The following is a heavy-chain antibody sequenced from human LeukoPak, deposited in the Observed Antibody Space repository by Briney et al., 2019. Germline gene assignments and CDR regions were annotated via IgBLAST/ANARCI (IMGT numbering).Heavy chain of an antibody. J-gene: IGHJ3*01. V-gene: IGHV3-23*03. CDR3: ARDRGRAEYSSSWYVFDAFDV. Sequence: GGSLRLSCAASGFTFSSYAMSWVRQARGKGLEWVSVIYSAGSGGSTYYADSVKGRFTISRDNSKNTLYLQMNSLRVEDTAVYYCARDRGRAEYSSSWYVFDAFDVWGQGTMVTVSS. CDR1: GFTFSSYA. D-gene: IGHD6-13*01. CDR2: IYSAGSGGST.